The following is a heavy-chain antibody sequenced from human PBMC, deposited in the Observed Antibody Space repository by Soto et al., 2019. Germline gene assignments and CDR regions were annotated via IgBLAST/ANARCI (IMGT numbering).Heavy chain of an antibody. D-gene: IGHD3-9*01. CDR2: IYYRGNT. V-gene: IGHV4-59*08. CDR3: ARHLGYYDILTGYTTYYFDY. J-gene: IGHJ4*02. Sequence: QVQLQESGPGLVQPSETLSLACIVSGGSIGTYYWSWIWQPPGKGLEWIGYIYYRGNTDYNPSLNSPVTISLDTPNNQLSLKLSSVTAADTAVYYCARHLGYYDILTGYTTYYFDYWGQGILVTASS. CDR1: GGSIGTYY.